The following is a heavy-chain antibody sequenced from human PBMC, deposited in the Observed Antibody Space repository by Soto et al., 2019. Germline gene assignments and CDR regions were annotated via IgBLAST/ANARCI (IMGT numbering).Heavy chain of an antibody. J-gene: IGHJ5*02. CDR1: GYKFINYY. CDR3: ARGEGLTVFRGGWFDT. CDR2: VNPNGGST. D-gene: IGHD3-10*01. V-gene: IGHV1-46*03. Sequence: QVQLVQSGPEVEKPGASVKVSCQASGYKFINYYMHWVRQAPGQGLEWAGMVNPNGGSTSYPQKFQGRVTMTRDTSTNTVFMELSGLTFEDTAVYFCARGEGLTVFRGGWFDTWGQGSLVIVSS.